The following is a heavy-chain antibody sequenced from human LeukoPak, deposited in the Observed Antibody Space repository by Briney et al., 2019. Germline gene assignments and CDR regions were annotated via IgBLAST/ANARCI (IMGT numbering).Heavy chain of an antibody. Sequence: GGSLRLSCAGSRFTFSNYGMHWVRQAPGKGLEWVAVVSIDGGEKHYADSVRWRFTISRNNSKTMMYLQMNSLRVEATAVYYCANPQSRGYDYLDYWGQGTLVSVSS. CDR2: VSIDGGEK. V-gene: IGHV3-30*18. D-gene: IGHD5-12*01. CDR3: ANPQSRGYDYLDY. CDR1: RFTFSNYG. J-gene: IGHJ4*02.